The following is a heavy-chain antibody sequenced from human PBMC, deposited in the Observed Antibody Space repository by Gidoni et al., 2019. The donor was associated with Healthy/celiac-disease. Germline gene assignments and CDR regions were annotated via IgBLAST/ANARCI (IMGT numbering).Heavy chain of an antibody. Sequence: QVQLVQSGAEVKKPGASGQVSCTASGYTFTGYYMHWVRQAPGQGLEWMGWINPNSGGTNSAQKFQVRVTMTRDTSISTAYMELSRLRSADPAVYYCSSAGRQWLHSPVAYWGQGTLVTVSS. CDR3: SSAGRQWLHSPVAY. J-gene: IGHJ4*02. D-gene: IGHD6-19*01. CDR1: GYTFTGYY. V-gene: IGHV1-2*02. CDR2: INPNSGGT.